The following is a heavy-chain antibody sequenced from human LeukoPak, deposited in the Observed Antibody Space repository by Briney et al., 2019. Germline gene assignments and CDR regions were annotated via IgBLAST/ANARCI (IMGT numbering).Heavy chain of an antibody. J-gene: IGHJ4*02. D-gene: IGHD6-19*01. CDR1: GVSFTTYS. Sequence: GGSLRLSCAASGVSFTTYSMNWVRQAPGKGLEWVSSISSSSSYIYYADSVRGRFTISRDNAKNSLYLQMSGLRAEDTAVYYCARGDSSGWYYFDYWGQGTLVTVSS. CDR2: ISSSSSYI. CDR3: ARGDSSGWYYFDY. V-gene: IGHV3-21*01.